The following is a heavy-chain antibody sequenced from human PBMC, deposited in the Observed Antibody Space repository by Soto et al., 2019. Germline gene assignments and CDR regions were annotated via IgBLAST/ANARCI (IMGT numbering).Heavy chain of an antibody. V-gene: IGHV4-30-2*01. J-gene: IGHJ6*02. CDR3: ARDPLSGSSWYGETHYGMDV. CDR2: IYHSGST. D-gene: IGHD6-13*01. Sequence: PSETLSLTCAVSGGSISSGGYYCSWIRQHPGKGLEWIGYIYHSGSTYYNPSLKSRVTISVDKSKNQFSLKLSSVTAADTAVYYCARDPLSGSSWYGETHYGMDVWGQGTTVTVSS. CDR1: GGSISSGGYY.